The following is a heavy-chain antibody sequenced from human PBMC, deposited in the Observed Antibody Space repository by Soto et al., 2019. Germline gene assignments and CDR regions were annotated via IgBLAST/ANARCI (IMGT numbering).Heavy chain of an antibody. V-gene: IGHV3-23*01. D-gene: IGHD6-13*01. J-gene: IGHJ5*02. CDR1: GFTFSSVA. Sequence: GGSLRLSCAASGFTFSSVAMAWVRQAPGKGLEWVSAISGSGGSTYYADSVKGRFTISRDNSKNTLYLQMNSLRAEDTAVYYCAKDRTAAASRLWFDPWGQGTLVTVS. CDR2: ISGSGGST. CDR3: AKDRTAAASRLWFDP.